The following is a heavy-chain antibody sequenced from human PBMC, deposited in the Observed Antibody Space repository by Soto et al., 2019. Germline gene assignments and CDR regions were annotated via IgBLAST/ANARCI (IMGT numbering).Heavy chain of an antibody. V-gene: IGHV4-30-4*01. CDR2: IYYSGST. CDR3: ARVSYYDSSGYYL. D-gene: IGHD3-22*01. Sequence: SETLSLTCTVPGGSISSGDYYWSWIRQPPGKGLERIGYIYYSGSTYYNPSLESRVTISVDTSKNQFSLKLSSVTAADTAVYYCARVSYYDSSGYYLWGQGTLVTVSS. J-gene: IGHJ5*02. CDR1: GGSISSGDYY.